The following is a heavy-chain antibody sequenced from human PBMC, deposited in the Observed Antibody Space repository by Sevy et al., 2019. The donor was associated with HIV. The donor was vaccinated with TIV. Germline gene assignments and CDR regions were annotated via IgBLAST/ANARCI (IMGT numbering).Heavy chain of an antibody. Sequence: GGSLRLSCAASGFIFSGYVMSWVRQAPGKGLEWVSGISASGGSTYCADSVKGRFTDSRDNSKNTLYLEMNSLRAEDTAVYYCAKDASSSWTGGTFQHWGQGTLVTVSS. J-gene: IGHJ1*01. D-gene: IGHD6-13*01. CDR3: AKDASSSWTGGTFQH. CDR1: GFIFSGYV. V-gene: IGHV3-23*01. CDR2: ISASGGST.